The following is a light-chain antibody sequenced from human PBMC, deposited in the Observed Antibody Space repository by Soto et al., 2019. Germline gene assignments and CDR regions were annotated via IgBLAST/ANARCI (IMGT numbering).Light chain of an antibody. CDR1: QSISSW. V-gene: IGKV1-5*01. CDR3: PHYSTHPWT. J-gene: IGKJ1*01. Sequence: IKMTQSPSTLSASEGDRVTITCRARQSISSWLAWYQQKPGKAPKVLIFDSSSLESGVPSRFSGSGSATEFTLTISSLQADDFAPYYCPHYSTHPWTFGQGTKVAI. CDR2: DSS.